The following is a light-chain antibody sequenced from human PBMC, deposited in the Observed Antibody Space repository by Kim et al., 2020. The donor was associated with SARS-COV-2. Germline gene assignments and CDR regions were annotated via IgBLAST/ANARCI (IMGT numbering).Light chain of an antibody. CDR2: DAS. J-gene: IGKJ4*01. CDR3: QQYSSWPLT. Sequence: EIVLTQSPATLSLSPGERATVSCRASQSVSTYLAWYQQKPGQAPRLLIYDASKRATDIPARFTGSGSGTDSTLTISSLEPEDFAVYYCQQYSSWPLTFGGGTKLEI. CDR1: QSVSTY. V-gene: IGKV3-11*01.